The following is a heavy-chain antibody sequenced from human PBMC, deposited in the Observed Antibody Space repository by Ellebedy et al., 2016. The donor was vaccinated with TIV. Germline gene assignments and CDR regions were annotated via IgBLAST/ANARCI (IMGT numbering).Heavy chain of an antibody. V-gene: IGHV1-69*13. CDR2: IIPIFGTA. CDR1: GGTFSSYA. J-gene: IGHJ4*02. D-gene: IGHD5-12*01. CDR3: ASIVATSAQIDY. Sequence: AASVKVSCKASGGTFSSYAISWVRQAPGQGLEWMGGIIPIFGTANYAQKFQGRVTITADESTSTAYMELSSLRSEDTAVYYCASIVATSAQIDYWGQGTLVTVSS.